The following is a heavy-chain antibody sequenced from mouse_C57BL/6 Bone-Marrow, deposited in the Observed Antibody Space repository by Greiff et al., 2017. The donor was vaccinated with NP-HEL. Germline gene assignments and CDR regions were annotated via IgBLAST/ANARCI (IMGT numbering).Heavy chain of an antibody. J-gene: IGHJ4*01. CDR1: GYTFTDYY. D-gene: IGHD1-1*02. V-gene: IGHV1-84*01. Sequence: VQGVESGPELVKPGASVKISCKASGYTFTDYYINWVKQRPGQGLEWIGWIYPGSGNTKYNEKFKGKATLTVDTSSSTAYMQLSSLTSEDSAVYFCARDEKLCPDYYALDYWGQGTSVTVSS. CDR2: IYPGSGNT. CDR3: ARDEKLCPDYYALDY.